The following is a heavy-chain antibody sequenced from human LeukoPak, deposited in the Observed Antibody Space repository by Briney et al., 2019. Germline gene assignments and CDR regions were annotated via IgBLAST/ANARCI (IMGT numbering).Heavy chain of an antibody. Sequence: PGGSLKLSCAASGFTFISYSMNWVRQAPGKGLEWVSSISSSSSSIYYADSVKGRFTISRDNGKNSLYLQMNSLRAEDTAMYYCARDRGYYDSGRYVPLDYWGQGTLVTVSS. J-gene: IGHJ4*02. CDR3: ARDRGYYDSGRYVPLDY. D-gene: IGHD3-10*01. CDR1: GFTFISYS. V-gene: IGHV3-21*01. CDR2: ISSSSSSI.